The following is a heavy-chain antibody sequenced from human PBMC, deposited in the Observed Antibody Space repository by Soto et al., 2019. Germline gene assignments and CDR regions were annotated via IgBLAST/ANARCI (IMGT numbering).Heavy chain of an antibody. Sequence: QVQLVQSGAEVKKPGSSVKVSCKASGGTFSSYAISWVRQAPGQGLEWMGGIIPIFGTANYAQKFQGRVTITADKSTSTAYMELSSLRCEDTAVYYCARASVVPAAIPPARAFDIWGQGTMVTVSS. CDR2: IIPIFGTA. D-gene: IGHD2-2*02. CDR1: GGTFSSYA. CDR3: ARASVVPAAIPPARAFDI. V-gene: IGHV1-69*06. J-gene: IGHJ3*02.